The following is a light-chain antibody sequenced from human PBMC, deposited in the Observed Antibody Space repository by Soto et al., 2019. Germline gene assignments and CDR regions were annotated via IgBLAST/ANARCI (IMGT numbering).Light chain of an antibody. Sequence: EIVLTQSPATLSSFPGDRVTLSCRASQYINTRLAWYQHRPGQAPRLLIYQASIRAAGIPARFSASGTGTDFTLTIASLQPDDFATYYCQQYETFSGTFGPGTKVDIK. J-gene: IGKJ1*01. CDR2: QAS. V-gene: IGKV3D-11*01. CDR3: QQYETFSGT. CDR1: QYINTR.